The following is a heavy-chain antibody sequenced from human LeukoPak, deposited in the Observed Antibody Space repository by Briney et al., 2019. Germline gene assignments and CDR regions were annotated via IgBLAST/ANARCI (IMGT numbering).Heavy chain of an antibody. CDR2: NSGAGGSK. CDR3: VKLRTGTASSFDL. CDR1: GFTFSSYA. D-gene: IGHD1-1*01. V-gene: IGHV3-23*01. Sequence: PGGSLRLSCAASGFTFSSYAMSWVRQAPGKGLEWISTNSGAGGSKYYADSVRGRFSISRDNPKNMLYVQMDSLRADDTAVYYCVKLRTGTASSFDLWGQGTLVTVS. J-gene: IGHJ4*02.